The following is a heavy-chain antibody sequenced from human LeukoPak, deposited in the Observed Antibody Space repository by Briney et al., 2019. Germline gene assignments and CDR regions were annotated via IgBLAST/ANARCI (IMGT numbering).Heavy chain of an antibody. D-gene: IGHD3-10*01. J-gene: IGHJ6*02. CDR2: IYYSGST. CDR1: GGSISSGGYY. Sequence: TLSLTCTVSGGSISSGGYYWSWIRQHPGKGLEWIGYIYYSGSTYYNPSLKSRVTISVDTSKNQFSLKLSSVTAADTAVYYCAREVGELTYYYYGMDVWGQGTTVTVSS. CDR3: AREVGELTYYYYGMDV. V-gene: IGHV4-31*03.